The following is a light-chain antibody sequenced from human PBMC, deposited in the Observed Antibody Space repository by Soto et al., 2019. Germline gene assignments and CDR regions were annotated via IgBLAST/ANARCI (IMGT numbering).Light chain of an antibody. J-gene: IGKJ5*01. CDR2: VAS. CDR3: QQYDNLANS. V-gene: IGKV1-33*01. CDR1: QDISNY. Sequence: DIQMTQSPSSLSASVGDRVTITCQASQDISNYLNLYQQKPGKAPKLRIYVASNLETGLPSRFSGSGSGTDFTVTISNLRPEDIATDYVQQYDNLANSVGQGTRRETK.